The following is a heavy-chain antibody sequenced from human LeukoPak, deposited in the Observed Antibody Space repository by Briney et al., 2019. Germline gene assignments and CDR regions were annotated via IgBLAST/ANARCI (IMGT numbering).Heavy chain of an antibody. Sequence: PETLSLTCTVSGGSISSYYWSWIRQPPGKGLEWIGYIYYSGSTNYNPSLKSRVTISVDTSKNQFSLKLSSVTAADTAVYYCARGGYYYDSSGYSNWGQGTLVTASS. J-gene: IGHJ4*02. V-gene: IGHV4-59*01. CDR1: GGSISSYY. CDR2: IYYSGST. D-gene: IGHD3-22*01. CDR3: ARGGYYYDSSGYSN.